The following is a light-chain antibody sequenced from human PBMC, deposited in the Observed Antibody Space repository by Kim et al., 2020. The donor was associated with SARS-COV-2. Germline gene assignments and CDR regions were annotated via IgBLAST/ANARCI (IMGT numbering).Light chain of an antibody. Sequence: DIQMTQSPFSLSASVGDRVTITCRATQGISTSLAWYQHEPEKYPKSLIYGVPTLQHGVPSSFSGRGSGTHFTLTISNLQPEDFATYYCQQYETFPLTFGGGTKVNIK. CDR1: QGISTS. J-gene: IGKJ4*01. CDR3: QQYETFPLT. V-gene: IGKV1D-16*01. CDR2: GVP.